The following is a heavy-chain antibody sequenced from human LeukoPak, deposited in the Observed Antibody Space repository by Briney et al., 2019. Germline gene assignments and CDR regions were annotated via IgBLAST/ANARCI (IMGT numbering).Heavy chain of an antibody. D-gene: IGHD2-15*01. V-gene: IGHV1-2*02. J-gene: IGHJ4*02. CDR2: INPNSGDT. CDR1: GYTFTGYY. Sequence: GASVKVSCKASGYTFTGYYMHWVRHAPGQGLEWMGWINPNSGDTNYAQKFQGRVTLTRDTSISTAYMDLSRLRSDDTAVYYCAREWGYCSGGSCYHDYWGQGTLVTVSS. CDR3: AREWGYCSGGSCYHDY.